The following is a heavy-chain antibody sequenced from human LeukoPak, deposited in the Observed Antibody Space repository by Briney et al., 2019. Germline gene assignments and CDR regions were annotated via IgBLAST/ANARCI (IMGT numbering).Heavy chain of an antibody. V-gene: IGHV3-23*01. CDR1: GFTFSNYA. J-gene: IGHJ4*02. CDR2: ISGSGGST. CDR3: ARGPDYYDSSGSIDY. Sequence: GGSLRLSCAASGFTFSNYAMSWVRQAPGKGLEWVSGISGSGGSTYYADSVKGRFTISRDNSKNTLYLQMNSLRAEDTAVYYCARGPDYYDSSGSIDYWGQGTLVTVSS. D-gene: IGHD3-22*01.